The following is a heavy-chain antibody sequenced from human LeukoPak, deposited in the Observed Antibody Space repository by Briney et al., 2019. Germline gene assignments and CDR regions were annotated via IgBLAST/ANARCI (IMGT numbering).Heavy chain of an antibody. CDR1: GYTFTSYD. V-gene: IGHV1-8*01. D-gene: IGHD2-2*01. Sequence: GASVNDSCKATGYTFTSYDINGVRQATGQGLEWMGWMNPNSYNTGYAQKFQGRVTMTRDTSIRTAYMELSSLRSEDTAVYYCARGKAHCSSTSCYGGWFDPWGQGTLVTVSS. CDR2: MNPNSYNT. J-gene: IGHJ5*02. CDR3: ARGKAHCSSTSCYGGWFDP.